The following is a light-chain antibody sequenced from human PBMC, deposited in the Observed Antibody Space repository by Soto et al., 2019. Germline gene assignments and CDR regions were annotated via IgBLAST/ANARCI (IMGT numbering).Light chain of an antibody. CDR2: GAS. Sequence: EIEMTQSPSSLSASVLDRITISFRASQNINTFLNWYQQKGGKAPKLLIHGASSLQSGVPLRFSGSGSGTDFSLTISSLQPEDFATYYCQQSYDTLLSFGGGTKVDIK. J-gene: IGKJ4*01. CDR1: QNINTF. V-gene: IGKV1-39*01. CDR3: QQSYDTLLS.